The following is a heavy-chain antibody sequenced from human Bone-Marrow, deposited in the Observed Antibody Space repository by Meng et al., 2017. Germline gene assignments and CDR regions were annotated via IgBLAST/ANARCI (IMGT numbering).Heavy chain of an antibody. CDR1: GYTFTGYY. CDR3: AREHLMKRDGYNFDY. Sequence: ASVKVSCKASGYTFTGYYMHWVRQAPGQGLEWMGWINPNSGGTNYAQKFQGRVTMTRDTSISTAYMELSRLRSEDTAVYYCAREHLMKRDGYNFDYWGQGTLVTVSS. CDR2: INPNSGGT. J-gene: IGHJ4*02. D-gene: IGHD5-24*01. V-gene: IGHV1-2*02.